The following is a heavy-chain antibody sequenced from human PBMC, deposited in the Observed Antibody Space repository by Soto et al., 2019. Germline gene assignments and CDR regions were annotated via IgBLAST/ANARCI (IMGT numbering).Heavy chain of an antibody. CDR2: ISSIGST. D-gene: IGHD3-9*01. V-gene: IGHV4-30-4*01. CDR1: GGSISSGDYF. J-gene: IGHJ6*02. Sequence: QVQLQESGPGLVKPSQTLSLTCTVSGGSISSGDYFWSWIRQSPGKGLEWIGYISSIGSTYYNRSPKSRVSVSRDTSKNQFSLNLSSVTTTDTAVYYCARGLVIRPYYYHGMDVWGQGTTVTVSS. CDR3: ARGLVIRPYYYHGMDV.